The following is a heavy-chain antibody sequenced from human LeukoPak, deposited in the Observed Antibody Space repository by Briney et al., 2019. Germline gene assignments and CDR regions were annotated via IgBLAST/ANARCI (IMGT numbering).Heavy chain of an antibody. J-gene: IGHJ4*02. V-gene: IGHV3-48*03. Sequence: GGSLRLSCAASGFTFSSYEMNWVRQAPGRGLEWVSYISSSGSTIYYADSVKGRFTIPRDNAKNSLYLQMNSLRAEDTAVCYCARLYDSSGYIPEVDYWGQGTLVTVSS. CDR1: GFTFSSYE. CDR2: ISSSGSTI. CDR3: ARLYDSSGYIPEVDY. D-gene: IGHD3-22*01.